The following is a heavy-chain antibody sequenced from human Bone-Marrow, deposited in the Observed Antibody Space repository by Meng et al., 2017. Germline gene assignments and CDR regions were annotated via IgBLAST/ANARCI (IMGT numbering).Heavy chain of an antibody. J-gene: IGHJ6*02. CDR3: ARGEYCSSTTCHTRPYGMDV. D-gene: IGHD2-2*01. CDR2: MNPNSGNT. CDR1: GYIFTSYD. V-gene: IGHV1-8*03. Sequence: ASAKNSCKASGYIFTSYDNNCVRQATGQGLEWMGWMNPNSGNTGYAQKFQGRVTITRNNSISTAYMELNSLRSEDTAVYYCARGEYCSSTTCHTRPYGMDVWGQGTTVTVSS.